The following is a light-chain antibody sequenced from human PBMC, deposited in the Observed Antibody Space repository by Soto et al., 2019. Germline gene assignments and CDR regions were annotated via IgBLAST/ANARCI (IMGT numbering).Light chain of an antibody. V-gene: IGLV2-8*01. CDR2: EVS. Sequence: QSALTQPPSASGSPGQSVTISCTGTSSDVGGYNYVSWNQQHPGKAPKFMIYEVSKRPSGVPDRFSGSKSGNTASLTVSGLQAEDEADYYCSSYAGHEGGVVFGGGTQLTVL. J-gene: IGLJ2*01. CDR3: SSYAGHEGGVV. CDR1: SSDVGGYNY.